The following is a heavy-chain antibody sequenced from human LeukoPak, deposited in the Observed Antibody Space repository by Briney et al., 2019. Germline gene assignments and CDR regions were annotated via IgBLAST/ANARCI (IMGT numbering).Heavy chain of an antibody. V-gene: IGHV3-48*01. Sequence: GGSLRLSCAASGFTFSSYSMNWVRQAPGKGLEWVSYISSSSSTIYYADSVKGRFTISRDNAKNSLYLQMNSLRAEDTAVYYCARDVGYYDFWSGYYYDYWGQGTLVTVSS. CDR1: GFTFSSYS. CDR3: ARDVGYYDFWSGYYYDY. D-gene: IGHD3-3*01. CDR2: ISSSSSTI. J-gene: IGHJ4*02.